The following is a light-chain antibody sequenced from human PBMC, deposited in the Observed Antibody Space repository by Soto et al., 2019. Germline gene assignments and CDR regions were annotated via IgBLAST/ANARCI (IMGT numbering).Light chain of an antibody. CDR2: GAS. J-gene: IGKJ1*01. CDR1: QSVSSSY. CDR3: QQYNNWWT. V-gene: IGKV3-15*01. Sequence: EIVLTQSPGTLSLSPGERATLSCRASQSVSSSYLAWYQQKPGQAPXXLIYGASTRATGIPARFSGSGSGTEFTLTISSLQSEDFAVYYCQQYNNWWTFGQGTKVDIK.